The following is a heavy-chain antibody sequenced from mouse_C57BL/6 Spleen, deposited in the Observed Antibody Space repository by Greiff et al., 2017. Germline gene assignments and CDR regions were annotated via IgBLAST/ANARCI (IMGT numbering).Heavy chain of an antibody. J-gene: IGHJ1*03. CDR1: GFTFSDYY. CDR3: ARDEDSYWYFDV. CDR2: INYDGSST. Sequence: EVKVVESEGGLVQPGSSMKLSCTASGFTFSDYYMAWVRQVPEKGLEWVANINYDGSSTYYLDSLKSRFIISRDNAKNILYLQMSSLKSEDTATYYCARDEDSYWYFDVWGTGTTVTVSS. V-gene: IGHV5-16*01.